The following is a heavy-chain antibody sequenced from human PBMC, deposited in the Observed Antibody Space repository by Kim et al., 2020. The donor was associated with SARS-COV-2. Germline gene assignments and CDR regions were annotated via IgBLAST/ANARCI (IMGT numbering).Heavy chain of an antibody. J-gene: IGHJ4*02. D-gene: IGHD2-8*01. CDR2: ISSSSSYI. V-gene: IGHV3-21*01. CDR3: ARGGLSTEWGDY. CDR1: GFTFSSYS. Sequence: GGSLRLSCAASGFTFSSYSMNWVRQAPGKGLEWVSSISSSSSYIYYADSVKGRFTISRDNAKNSLYLQMNSLRAEDTAVYYCARGGLSTEWGDYWGQGTLVTVSS.